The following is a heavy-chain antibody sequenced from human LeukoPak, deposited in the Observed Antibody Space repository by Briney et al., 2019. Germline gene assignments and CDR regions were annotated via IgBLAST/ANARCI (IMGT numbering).Heavy chain of an antibody. CDR2: IYHSGST. CDR3: ARGYAFDI. Sequence: SQTLSLTCADSGGSISSGGYSWSWIRQPPGKGLEWIGYIYHSGSTYYNPSLKSRVTISVDRSKNQFSLKLSSVTAADTAVYYCARGYAFDIWGQGTMVTVSS. V-gene: IGHV4-30-2*01. J-gene: IGHJ3*02. CDR1: GGSISSGGYS.